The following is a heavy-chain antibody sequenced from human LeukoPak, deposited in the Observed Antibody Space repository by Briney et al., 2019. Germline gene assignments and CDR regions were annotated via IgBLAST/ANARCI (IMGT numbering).Heavy chain of an antibody. Sequence: GGSLRLSCAASGFTFSTYVMQWVRQAPGKGLEYVSAISSHGGSTYYADSVKGRFIISRDNSKNTLYLQMSSLRAEDTAVYYCAIAASGTLADYWGQGTLVTVSS. CDR2: ISSHGGST. V-gene: IGHV3-64D*09. CDR1: GFTFSTYV. CDR3: AIAASGTLADY. D-gene: IGHD6-13*01. J-gene: IGHJ4*02.